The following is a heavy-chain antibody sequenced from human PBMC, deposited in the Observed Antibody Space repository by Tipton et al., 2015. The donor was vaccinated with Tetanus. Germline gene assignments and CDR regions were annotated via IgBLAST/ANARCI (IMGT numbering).Heavy chain of an antibody. CDR3: ACGSGYFDSSYHSPLDF. D-gene: IGHD3-22*01. V-gene: IGHV4-61*08. Sequence: TLSLTCTVSGGSIRGGDYSWNWIRQPPGKGLEWLAYVSYSGRTNSNYFLKSRITVSLDASKNQFSLRLASVTAADTAVYYCACGSGYFDSSYHSPLDFWGRGTLVTVSS. CDR1: GGSIRGGDYS. CDR2: VSYSGRT. J-gene: IGHJ4*02.